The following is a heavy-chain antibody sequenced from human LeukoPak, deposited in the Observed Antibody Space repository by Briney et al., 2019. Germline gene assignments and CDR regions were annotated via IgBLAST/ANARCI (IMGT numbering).Heavy chain of an antibody. D-gene: IGHD3-22*01. J-gene: IGHJ3*02. CDR3: TTNPYDKSGYHI. V-gene: IGHV3-15*01. CDR1: GFTFRNAW. CDR2: IKGKSDGGTT. Sequence: PGGSLRLSCAVSGFTFRNAWMSWVRQAPGKGLEWVGHIKGKSDGGTTGYAAPVKGRFTISRDDSKNMFYLQMNSLKTEDTAVYYCTTNPYDKSGYHIWGQGTMVTVSS.